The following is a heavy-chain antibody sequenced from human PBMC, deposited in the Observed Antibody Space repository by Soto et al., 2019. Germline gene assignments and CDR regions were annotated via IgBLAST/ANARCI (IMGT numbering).Heavy chain of an antibody. V-gene: IGHV1-18*01. CDR2: ISAYNGNT. J-gene: IGHJ6*03. D-gene: IGHD2-2*01. CDR3: ARATRIVVVPAAYSDYMDV. CDR1: GYTFTSYG. Sequence: ASVKVSCKASGYTFTSYGISWVRQAPGQGLEWMGWISAYNGNTNYAQKLQGRVTMTTDTSTSTAYMELRSLRSDDTAVYYCARATRIVVVPAAYSDYMDVWGKGTTVTVSS.